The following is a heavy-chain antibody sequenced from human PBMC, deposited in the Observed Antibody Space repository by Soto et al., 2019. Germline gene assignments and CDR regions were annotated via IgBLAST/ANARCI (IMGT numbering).Heavy chain of an antibody. D-gene: IGHD5-12*01. Sequence: QITLKESGPPLVKPTQTLTLTCTFSGFSLSTSGVGVGWIRQPPGKALEWLAIIFWDDDKRYSQSLKNRVTSTKDTSKNQGVLTMTNMDPVEPATYFCAHSDRNRGYDLDYWGQGILVTVSS. CDR2: IFWDDDK. J-gene: IGHJ4*02. CDR1: GFSLSTSGVG. V-gene: IGHV2-5*02. CDR3: AHSDRNRGYDLDY.